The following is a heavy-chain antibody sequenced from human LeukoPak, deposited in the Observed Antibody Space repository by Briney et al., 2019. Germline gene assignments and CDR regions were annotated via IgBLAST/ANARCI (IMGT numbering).Heavy chain of an antibody. V-gene: IGHV3-23*01. J-gene: IGHJ4*02. Sequence: GGSLRLSCAAAGFTFSSFGMSWVRQSPETGLEWVSVSGGSGGATHYAEPVKGRFTISRDNSKNTLYLEMSRLRADDTAVYYCAKGKDFNGYYVDSWGQGTLVTVSS. CDR2: SGGSGGAT. D-gene: IGHD3-3*01. CDR3: AKGKDFNGYYVDS. CDR1: GFTFSSFG.